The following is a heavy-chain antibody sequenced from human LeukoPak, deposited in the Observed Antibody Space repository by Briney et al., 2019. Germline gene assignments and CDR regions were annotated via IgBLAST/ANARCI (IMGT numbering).Heavy chain of an antibody. V-gene: IGHV1-69*06. Sequence: SVKVSCKAFRSTFSSYAISRLRQAPGHRLEWMGGIIPIFGTANYAQKFQGRVTITADKSTSTAYMELSSLRSEDTAVYYCARLGIARTDYRGQGTLVTVSS. CDR3: ARLGIARTDY. CDR1: RSTFSSYA. D-gene: IGHD6-13*01. CDR2: IIPIFGTA. J-gene: IGHJ4*02.